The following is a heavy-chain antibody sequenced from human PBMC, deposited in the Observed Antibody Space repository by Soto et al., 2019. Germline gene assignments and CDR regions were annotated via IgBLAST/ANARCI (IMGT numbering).Heavy chain of an antibody. CDR3: ARDLGSSGWYAGGYFDY. V-gene: IGHV1-18*01. CDR1: GYTFTSYG. D-gene: IGHD6-19*01. J-gene: IGHJ4*02. CDR2: ISAYNGNT. Sequence: QVQLVQSGAEVKKPGASVKVSCKASGYTFTSYGISWVRQAPGQGLEWMGWISAYNGNTNYAKKLQGRVTMTTDTSTSTSYMELRSLRSDDTAVYYCARDLGSSGWYAGGYFDYWGQGTLVNVSS.